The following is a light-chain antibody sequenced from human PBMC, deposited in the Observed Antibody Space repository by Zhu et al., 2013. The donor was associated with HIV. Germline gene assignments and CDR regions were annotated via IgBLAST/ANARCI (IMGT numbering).Light chain of an antibody. CDR2: DVS. CDR3: QSYDSTTLYV. Sequence: QSALTQPASVSGSPGQSVTISCTGANSDVGSHNLVSWYQQYPGKAPKLIIYDVSERPSGVSNRFSGSKSGNTASLTISGLQAEDEADYYCQSYDSTTLYVFGTGTKVTVL. CDR1: NSDVGSHNL. V-gene: IGLV2-23*02. J-gene: IGLJ1*01.